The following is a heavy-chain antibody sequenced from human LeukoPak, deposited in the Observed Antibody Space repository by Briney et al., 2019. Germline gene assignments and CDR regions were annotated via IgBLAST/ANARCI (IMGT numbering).Heavy chain of an antibody. Sequence: SETLSLTCTVSGXSIXAXYXTXXXXPPXXGLGWIGYIYYSGSTNYNPSLKSRVTISVDTSKNQFSLKLSSVTAADTAVYYCATIAGSSSYWGQGTLVTVSS. J-gene: IGHJ4*02. V-gene: IGHV4-59*08. CDR1: GXSIXAXY. CDR3: ATIAGSSSY. CDR2: IYYSGST. D-gene: IGHD6-6*01.